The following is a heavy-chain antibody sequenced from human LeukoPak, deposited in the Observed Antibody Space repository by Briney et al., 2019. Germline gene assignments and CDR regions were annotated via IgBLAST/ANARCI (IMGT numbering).Heavy chain of an antibody. CDR1: GFTFSSYG. CDR2: ISFDGSIE. J-gene: IGHJ3*01. Sequence: GGSLRLSCAASGFTFSSYGMHWVRQTPGKGLEWEALISFDGSIEYYVDSVKGRFTISRDNSKNTLFLQMNSLRPEDTAVYYCAKDSDIAVAGSDDALDVWGQGTMVTVSS. V-gene: IGHV3-30*18. CDR3: AKDSDIAVAGSDDALDV. D-gene: IGHD6-19*01.